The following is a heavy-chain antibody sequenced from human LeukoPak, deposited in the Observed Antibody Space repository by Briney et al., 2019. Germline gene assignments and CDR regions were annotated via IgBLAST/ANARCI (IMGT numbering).Heavy chain of an antibody. J-gene: IGHJ6*02. CDR2: ITWNRDNI. CDR1: GFTFDDYA. V-gene: IGHV3-9*01. Sequence: GGSLRLSCAASGFTFDDYAMHWVRQAPGKGLEWVSGITWNRDNIGYGDSVKGRFTISRDNVKNVLYLQMTSLRPEDTALYYCAKDLSSAITSALVLDVWGQGTTVTVSS. D-gene: IGHD3-22*01. CDR3: AKDLSSAITSALVLDV.